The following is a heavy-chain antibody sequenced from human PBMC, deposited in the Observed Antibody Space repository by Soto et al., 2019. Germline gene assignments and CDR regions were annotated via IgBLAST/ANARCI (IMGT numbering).Heavy chain of an antibody. CDR3: AKVGVRTRNFDY. J-gene: IGHJ4*02. CDR1: GGSISSYY. D-gene: IGHD3-10*01. V-gene: IGHV4-59*01. Sequence: PSETLSLTCTVSGGSISSYYWSWIRQPPGKGLEWIGYIYYSGSTNYNPSLKSRVTISVDTSKNQFSLRLSSVTAADTAVYYCAKVGVRTRNFDYWGQGTLVTVSS. CDR2: IYYSGST.